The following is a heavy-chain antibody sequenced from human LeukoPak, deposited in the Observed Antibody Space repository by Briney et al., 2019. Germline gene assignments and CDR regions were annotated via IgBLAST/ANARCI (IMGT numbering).Heavy chain of an antibody. CDR2: INTNSGGT. D-gene: IGHD6-13*01. Sequence: GASVKVSCKASGYTFTGYYMHWVRQAPGQGLERRGWINTNSGGTNYAQKFQGRVTMNRETFISTAYMELSRLRSDDTAVYYCARDFSTYSSGWYDYRGQGTLVTVSS. CDR1: GYTFTGYY. CDR3: ARDFSTYSSGWYDY. J-gene: IGHJ4*02. V-gene: IGHV1-2*02.